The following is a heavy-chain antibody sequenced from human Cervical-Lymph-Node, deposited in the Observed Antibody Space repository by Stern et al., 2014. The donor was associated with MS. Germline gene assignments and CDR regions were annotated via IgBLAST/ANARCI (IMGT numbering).Heavy chain of an antibody. Sequence: VQLVESGAEVKKPGSSVKVSCKASGGTLTDYVFNWVRQAPGQGLEWMGGIIPIFGTTNYAQKFQGRVTITADESTSTAYMELSSLRSEDTAVYYCARGLQFTYYYYYGMDVWGQGTTVTVSS. J-gene: IGHJ6*02. D-gene: IGHD5-24*01. CDR3: ARGLQFTYYYYYGMDV. CDR2: IIPIFGTT. V-gene: IGHV1-69*01. CDR1: GGTLTDYV.